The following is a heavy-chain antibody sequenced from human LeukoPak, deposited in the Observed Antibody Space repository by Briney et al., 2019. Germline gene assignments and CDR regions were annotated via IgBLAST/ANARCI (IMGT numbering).Heavy chain of an antibody. CDR3: ARANLFDP. CDR1: GFAFSSYS. Sequence: PGGSLRLSCAAPGFAFSSYSMSWVRQAPGKGLEWVSSISSSSSYIYYADSVKGRFTISRDNAKNSLYLQMNSLRAEDTAVDYCARANLFDPWGPGTLVTVSS. J-gene: IGHJ5*02. V-gene: IGHV3-21*01. CDR2: ISSSSSYI.